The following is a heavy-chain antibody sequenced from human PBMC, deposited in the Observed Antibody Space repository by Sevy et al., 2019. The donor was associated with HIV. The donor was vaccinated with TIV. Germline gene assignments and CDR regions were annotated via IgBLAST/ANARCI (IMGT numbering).Heavy chain of an antibody. Sequence: GGSLRLSCAASGFTFSSYSMNWVRQAPGKGLEWVSSISSGSSYIYYADSVKGRFTISRDNAKNSLYLQMNSLRAEDTAVYYCARDSWGDDFWSGYYHIRYYFDYWGQGTLVTVSS. CDR1: GFTFSSYS. V-gene: IGHV3-21*01. J-gene: IGHJ4*02. D-gene: IGHD3-3*01. CDR2: ISSGSSYI. CDR3: ARDSWGDDFWSGYYHIRYYFDY.